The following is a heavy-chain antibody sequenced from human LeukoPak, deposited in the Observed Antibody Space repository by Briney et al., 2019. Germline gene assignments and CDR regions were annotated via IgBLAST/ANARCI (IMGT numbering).Heavy chain of an antibody. CDR1: GFTFSSYS. CDR2: ISSSSSYI. Sequence: GGSLRLSCAASGFTFSSYSMNWVRQAPGKGLEWVSSISSSSSYIYYADSVKGRFTISRDNAKNSLYLQMNSLRAEDTAVYYCAKTGCSSTSCSSLFDYWGQGTLVTVSS. J-gene: IGHJ4*02. D-gene: IGHD2-2*01. CDR3: AKTGCSSTSCSSLFDY. V-gene: IGHV3-21*04.